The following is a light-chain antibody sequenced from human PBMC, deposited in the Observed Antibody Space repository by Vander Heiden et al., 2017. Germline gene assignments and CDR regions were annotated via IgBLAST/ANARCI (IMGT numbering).Light chain of an antibody. CDR3: QSADSSGTYVV. V-gene: IGLV3-25*01. J-gene: IGLJ2*01. Sequence: SYQLTQPPSSSLSPGQTARITCSGDAVPKQYAYWYQQKPGQAPVLVIYKDSERPSGIPERFSGSSSGTTVTLTISGVQAEDEADYYCQSADSSGTYVVFGGGTKLTVL. CDR2: KDS. CDR1: AVPKQY.